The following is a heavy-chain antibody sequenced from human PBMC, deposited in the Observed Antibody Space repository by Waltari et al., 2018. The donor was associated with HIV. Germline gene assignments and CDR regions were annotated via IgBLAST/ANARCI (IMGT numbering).Heavy chain of an antibody. Sequence: EVQLVESGGGLVQPGGSLRLSCAASGFTFTSSGLNWVRQAPGKELEWVSFISSSSSTIYYADSVKGRFTISRDNAKNSLYLQMNSLRAEDTAVYYCARETYYYDSSGPYFDYWGQGTLVTVSS. D-gene: IGHD3-22*01. CDR1: GFTFTSSG. J-gene: IGHJ4*02. CDR2: ISSSSSTI. CDR3: ARETYYYDSSGPYFDY. V-gene: IGHV3-48*01.